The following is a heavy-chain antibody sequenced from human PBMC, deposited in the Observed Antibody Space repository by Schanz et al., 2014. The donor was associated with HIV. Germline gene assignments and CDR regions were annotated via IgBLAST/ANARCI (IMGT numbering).Heavy chain of an antibody. V-gene: IGHV3-33*01. CDR2: IWYDGSNK. CDR1: GFTFSTYG. D-gene: IGHD6-13*01. J-gene: IGHJ6*02. Sequence: QVQLVESGGRVVQPGRSLRLSCAASGFTFSTYGMHWVRQAPGKGLEWVAVIWYDGSNKYYADSVKGRFTISRDNSKNTLYLQMNSLRADDTAVYYCARTTIAAPGTEYYYGMDVWGQGTTVTVSS. CDR3: ARTTIAAPGTEYYYGMDV.